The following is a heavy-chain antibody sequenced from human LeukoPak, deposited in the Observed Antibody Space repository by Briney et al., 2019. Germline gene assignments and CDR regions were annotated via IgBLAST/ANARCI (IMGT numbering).Heavy chain of an antibody. CDR1: GDSISSGAYS. V-gene: IGHV4-30-4*07. D-gene: IGHD3-16*01. CDR3: ARETSQKGAHYMDV. Sequence: SETLSLTCAVSGDSISSGAYSWNWIRQPPGRGLEWIGYIYYSGSTFYNPSLKSRVTISVDTSKNQFSLKLSSVTAADTAVYYCARETSQKGAHYMDVWGKGTTITISS. CDR2: IYYSGST. J-gene: IGHJ6*03.